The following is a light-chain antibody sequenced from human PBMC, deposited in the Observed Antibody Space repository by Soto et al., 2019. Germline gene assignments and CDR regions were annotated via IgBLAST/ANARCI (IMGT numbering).Light chain of an antibody. V-gene: IGKV3-20*01. J-gene: IGKJ5*01. CDR2: GAS. CDR1: QSVTSNY. Sequence: EIVLTQSPGTLSLSPGERATLSCRVSQSVTSNYLAWYSQKPGQAPRLLIYGASSRVTGIPDRFSGSGSGTDFTLTISRLEPEDFAMYYCQQYDSSPITFGQGTPLEIK. CDR3: QQYDSSPIT.